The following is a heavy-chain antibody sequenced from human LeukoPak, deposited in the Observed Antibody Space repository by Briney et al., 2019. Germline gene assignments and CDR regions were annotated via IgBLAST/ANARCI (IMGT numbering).Heavy chain of an antibody. D-gene: IGHD3-22*01. CDR2: ISSSGSTI. J-gene: IGHJ4*02. V-gene: IGHV3-48*03. CDR1: GFTFSSYE. Sequence: GGSLRLSCAASGFTFSSYEMNWVRQAPGKGLEGVSYISSSGSTIYYADSVKGRFTISRDNAKNSLYLQMSSLRAKDTAVYYCARDNYYYDSSGYDFYWGQGTLVTVSS. CDR3: ARDNYYYDSSGYDFY.